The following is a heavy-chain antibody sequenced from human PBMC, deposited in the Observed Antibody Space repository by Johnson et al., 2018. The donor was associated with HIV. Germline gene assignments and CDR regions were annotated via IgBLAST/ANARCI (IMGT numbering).Heavy chain of an antibody. CDR2: IYSGGST. CDR3: AGGRVWVTLNAFDM. D-gene: IGHD2-8*01. J-gene: IGHJ3*02. Sequence: VQLVESGGGLVQPGGSLRLSCAASGFTVSSNYMSWVRQAPGKGLEWVSVIYSGGSTYYADSVKGRFTISRDDSKNTLYLQMNRLRADDTAVYYCAGGRVWVTLNAFDMWGQGTLVTVSS. CDR1: GFTVSSNY. V-gene: IGHV3-66*01.